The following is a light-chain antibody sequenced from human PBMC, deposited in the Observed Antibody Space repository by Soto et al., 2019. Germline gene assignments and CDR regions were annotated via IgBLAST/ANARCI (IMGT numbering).Light chain of an antibody. Sequence: QPVLTQSPSASASLGASVKLTCTLSSGHSSYAIAWHQQQPEKGPRYLMKLSSDGSHSKGDGLPDRFSGSNSAAERYLTISSLQSEDEADYYCQTWGTGILVFGGGTKLTVL. CDR1: SGHSSYA. V-gene: IGLV4-69*01. CDR3: QTWGTGILV. J-gene: IGLJ3*02. CDR2: LSSDGSH.